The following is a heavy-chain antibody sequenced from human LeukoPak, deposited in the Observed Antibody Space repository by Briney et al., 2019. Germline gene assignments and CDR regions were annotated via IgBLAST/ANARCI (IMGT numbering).Heavy chain of an antibody. CDR3: ARALKRGPDY. V-gene: IGHV3-21*01. J-gene: IGHJ4*02. D-gene: IGHD3-10*01. CDR1: GFTFSSYS. CDR2: ISSSSSYI. Sequence: PGGSLRLSCAASGFTFSSYSMNWVRQAPGKGLEWVSSISSSSSYIYYADSVKGRFTLSRDNAKNSLYLQMNSLRAEDTAVYYCARALKRGPDYWGQGTLVTVSS.